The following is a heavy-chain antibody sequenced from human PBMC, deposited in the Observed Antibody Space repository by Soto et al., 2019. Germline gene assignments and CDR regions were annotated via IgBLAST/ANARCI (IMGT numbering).Heavy chain of an antibody. CDR1: GFTFSSYS. CDR2: ISSSSSYI. CDR3: ARGAKGGSGYRFDY. Sequence: ESGGGLVKPGGSLRLSCAASGFTFSSYSMNWVRQAPGKGLEWVSSISSSSSYIYYADSVKGRFTISRDNAKNSLYLQMNSLRAEDTAVYYCARGAKGGSGYRFDYWGQGTLVTVSS. D-gene: IGHD3-22*01. V-gene: IGHV3-21*01. J-gene: IGHJ4*02.